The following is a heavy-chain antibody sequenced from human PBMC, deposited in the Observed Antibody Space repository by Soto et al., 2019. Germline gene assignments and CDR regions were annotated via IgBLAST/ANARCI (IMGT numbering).Heavy chain of an antibody. J-gene: IGHJ4*02. CDR3: AKLAGSTLYYFDY. V-gene: IGHV1-69*13. CDR1: GGTFSSYA. CDR2: IIPIFGTA. D-gene: IGHD1-26*01. Sequence: SVKVSCKASGGTFSSYAISWVRQAPGQGLEWMGGIIPIFGTANYAQKFQGRVTITADESTSTAYVELSSLRSEDTAVYYCAKLAGSTLYYFDYWGQGTLVTVSS.